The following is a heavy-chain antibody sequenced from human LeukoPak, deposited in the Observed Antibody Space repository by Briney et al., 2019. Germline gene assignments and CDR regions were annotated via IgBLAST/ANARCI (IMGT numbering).Heavy chain of an antibody. J-gene: IGHJ6*02. Sequence: GGSLRLSCAASGFSFSTYTMNWVRQAPGKGLDWVSYISSSSSTIYYADSVKGRFTISRDNAKNSLYLQMNSLRAEDTAVYYCARDTTMARGYYYYGMDVWGQGTTVTVSS. D-gene: IGHD3-10*01. CDR2: ISSSSSTI. CDR3: ARDTTMARGYYYYGMDV. V-gene: IGHV3-48*04. CDR1: GFSFSTYT.